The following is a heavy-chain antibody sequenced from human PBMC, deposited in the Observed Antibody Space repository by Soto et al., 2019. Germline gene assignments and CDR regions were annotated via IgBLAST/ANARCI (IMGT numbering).Heavy chain of an antibody. CDR3: ASEPTLGGEPSYYFDY. D-gene: IGHD3-16*01. V-gene: IGHV3-33*01. CDR1: GFTFSSYG. CDR2: IWCDGSNK. Sequence: PGGSLRLSCAASGFTFSSYGMHWVRQAPGKGLEWVAVIWCDGSNKYYADSVKGRFTISRDNSKNTLYLQMNSLRAEDTAVYYCASEPTLGGEPSYYFDYWGQGTLVTVSS. J-gene: IGHJ4*02.